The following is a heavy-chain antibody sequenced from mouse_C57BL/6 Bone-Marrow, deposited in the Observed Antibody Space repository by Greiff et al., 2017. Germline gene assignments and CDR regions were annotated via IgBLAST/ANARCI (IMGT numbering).Heavy chain of an antibody. D-gene: IGHD1-1*01. CDR2: ISGGGSNT. CDR3: ARQLVITTVVAHWYFDV. Sequence: EVQRVESGGGLVKPGGSLKLSCAASGFTFSSYTMSWVRQTPEKRLEWVATISGGGSNTYYPDSVKGRFTISSDNATNTLDLQMSRLKSEETAVYYCARQLVITTVVAHWYFDVWGTGTTVTVSS. V-gene: IGHV5-9*04. J-gene: IGHJ1*03. CDR1: GFTFSSYT.